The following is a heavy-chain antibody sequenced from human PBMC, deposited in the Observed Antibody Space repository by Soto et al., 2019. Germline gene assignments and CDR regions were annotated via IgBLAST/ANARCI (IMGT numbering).Heavy chain of an antibody. J-gene: IGHJ6*03. CDR1: GFTFSSYS. V-gene: IGHV3-21*01. CDR3: ARRASAAGTPYYYSLDV. D-gene: IGHD6-13*01. Sequence: EVQLVESGGGLVKPGGSLRLSCAASGFTFSSYSMNWVRQAPGKGLEWVSSISSISTYIYYADSVKGRFTISRDNAKNTLYQQMYSLRAEDTGMYFCARRASAAGTPYYYSLDVWGKGTTVTVSS. CDR2: ISSISTYI.